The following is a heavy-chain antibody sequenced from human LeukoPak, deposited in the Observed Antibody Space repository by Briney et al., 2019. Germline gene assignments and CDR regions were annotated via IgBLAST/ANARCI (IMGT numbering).Heavy chain of an antibody. CDR2: IYTSGST. V-gene: IGHV4-4*07. J-gene: IGHJ5*02. CDR3: TRDGFYWFDP. Sequence: PSETLSLTCTVSGGSISSYYWSWIRQPAGKGLEWIGRIYTSGSTNYNPTLKSRVTMSVDTSKNQFSLKLSSVAAADTAVYYCTRDGFYWFDPWGQGTLVTVSS. CDR1: GGSISSYY.